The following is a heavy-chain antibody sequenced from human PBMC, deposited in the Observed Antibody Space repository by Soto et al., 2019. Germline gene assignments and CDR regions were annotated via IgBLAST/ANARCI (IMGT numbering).Heavy chain of an antibody. CDR1: PCTFSTYP. V-gene: IGHV3-23*01. CDR2: IPGSGGST. Sequence: GGSLAPAVTCSPCTFSTYPIICVHPAPLKGLEWVSVIPGSGGSTYYADSVKGRFTISRDTSKNTLFLQMNSLRAEDTAVYYCARHPERIAQIGWFDPWGQGTLVTVSS. J-gene: IGHJ5*02. CDR3: ARHPERIAQIGWFDP. D-gene: IGHD6-13*01.